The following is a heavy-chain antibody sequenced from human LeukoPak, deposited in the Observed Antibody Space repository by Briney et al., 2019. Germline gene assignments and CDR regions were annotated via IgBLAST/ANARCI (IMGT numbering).Heavy chain of an antibody. J-gene: IGHJ2*01. Sequence: GGSLRLSCAASGFVFGDYAMHWVRQAPGKGLEWAALISHNGSSKYFADSVRGRFTISRDNSNTLYLEMNSLRPEDTAVFYCARGRSPDYWYFDLWGRGTPVTVSS. CDR2: ISHNGSSK. CDR3: ARGRSPDYWYFDL. V-gene: IGHV3-30-3*01. CDR1: GFVFGDYA.